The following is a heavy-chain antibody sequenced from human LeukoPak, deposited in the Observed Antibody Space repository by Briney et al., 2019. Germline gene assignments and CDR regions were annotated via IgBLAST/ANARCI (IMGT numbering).Heavy chain of an antibody. CDR1: GGTFISYA. V-gene: IGHV1-69*01. D-gene: IGHD3-22*01. CDR2: IIHIFGTA. J-gene: IGHJ4*02. Sequence: SVKVSCKASGGTFISYAISWVRQAPGQGLEWMGGIIHIFGTAKYVQKFQGRVTITADESTSTAYTELSSLRSEDTAVYYCAQVYYYDSSGYHKLDYWGQGTLVTVSS. CDR3: AQVYYYDSSGYHKLDY.